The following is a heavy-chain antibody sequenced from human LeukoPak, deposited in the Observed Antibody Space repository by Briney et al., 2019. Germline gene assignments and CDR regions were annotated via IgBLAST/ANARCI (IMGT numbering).Heavy chain of an antibody. CDR1: GGSFSGYY. CDR2: INHSGST. Sequence: PSETLSLTCAVYGGSFSGYYWSWIRQPPGKGLEWIGEINHSGSTNYNPSLKSRVTISVDTSKNQFSLKLSSVTAADTAVYYCARRTLRGWKPYYFDYWGQGTLVTVSS. CDR3: ARRTLRGWKPYYFDY. D-gene: IGHD6-19*01. J-gene: IGHJ4*02. V-gene: IGHV4-34*01.